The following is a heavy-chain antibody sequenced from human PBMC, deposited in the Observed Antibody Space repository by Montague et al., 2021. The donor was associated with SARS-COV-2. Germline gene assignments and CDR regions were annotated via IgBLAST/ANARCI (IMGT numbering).Heavy chain of an antibody. CDR1: GFTFSSYW. CDR3: ARDRFWGVVPFDP. D-gene: IGHD3-3*01. CDR2: INSDGSST. J-gene: IGHJ5*02. V-gene: IGHV3-74*01. Sequence: SLRLSCAASGFTFSSYWMHWVRQAPGKGLVWVSRINSDGSSTSYADSVKGRFTISRDNAKNTLYLQMNSLRAEDTAVCYCARDRFWGVVPFDPWGQGTLVTVSS.